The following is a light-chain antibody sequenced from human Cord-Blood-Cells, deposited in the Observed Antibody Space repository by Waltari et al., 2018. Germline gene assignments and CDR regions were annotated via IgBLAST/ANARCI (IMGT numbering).Light chain of an antibody. CDR3: QQYGSSLYT. J-gene: IGKJ2*01. V-gene: IGKV3-20*01. CDR2: VAS. Sequence: EIVLTQSPGTLSLSPGERATLSCGASQSVSSSYLAWYQQKHGQAPRLLLYVASSSDAGIPDRVTCGVSGTHFTLTIIRLDPEDFAVYYCQQYGSSLYTFGQGTKLEIK. CDR1: QSVSSSY.